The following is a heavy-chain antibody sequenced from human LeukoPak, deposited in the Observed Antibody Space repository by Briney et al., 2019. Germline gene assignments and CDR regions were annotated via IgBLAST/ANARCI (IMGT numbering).Heavy chain of an antibody. J-gene: IGHJ4*02. V-gene: IGHV4-34*01. CDR2: INHGGSA. CDR3: ARDLSDKGDYGKLDF. Sequence: PSETLSLTCAVYGGSFSGHYWGWIRQPPGKGLEWIGEINHGGSANYNPSLKSRVTISVDTSKNQFSLKLTSVTAADTGVYYCARDLSDKGDYGKLDFWGQGTLVTVSS. CDR1: GGSFSGHY. D-gene: IGHD4-17*01.